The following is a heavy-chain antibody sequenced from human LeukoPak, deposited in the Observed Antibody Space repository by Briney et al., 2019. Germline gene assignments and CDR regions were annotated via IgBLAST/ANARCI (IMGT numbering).Heavy chain of an antibody. CDR2: ISSSSSYT. J-gene: IGHJ5*02. V-gene: IGHV3-11*03. CDR1: GFTFSDYY. CDR3: ARVLCSGGSCYSGWFDP. Sequence: GGSLRLSCAASGFTFSDYYMSWIRQAPGKGLECIPYISSSSSYTNYADSVKGRFTISRDNAKNSLYLQMNSLRAEDTAVYYCARVLCSGGSCYSGWFDPWGQGTLVTVSS. D-gene: IGHD2-15*01.